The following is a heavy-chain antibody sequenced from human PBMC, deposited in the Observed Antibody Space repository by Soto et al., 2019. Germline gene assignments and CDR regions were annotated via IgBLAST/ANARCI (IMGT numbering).Heavy chain of an antibody. CDR2: IYYSGST. CDR1: GGSVSSGSYY. Sequence: QVQLQESGPGLVKPSETLSLTCTVSGGSVSSGSYYWSWIRQPPGKGLEWIGYIYYSGSTNYNPSPQTRVTISVDTSKNQFSLKLSSVTAADTAVYYCARATLWFGDGAFDIWGQGTMVTVSS. CDR3: ARATLWFGDGAFDI. J-gene: IGHJ3*02. D-gene: IGHD3-10*01. V-gene: IGHV4-61*01.